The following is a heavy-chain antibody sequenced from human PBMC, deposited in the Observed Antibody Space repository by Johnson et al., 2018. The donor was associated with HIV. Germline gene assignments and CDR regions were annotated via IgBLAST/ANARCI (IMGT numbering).Heavy chain of an antibody. CDR2: IRYDGDIT. CDR1: GFTFSNYG. CDR3: AKGHISGDPKDAFEI. V-gene: IGHV3-30*02. D-gene: IGHD3-22*01. J-gene: IGHJ3*02. Sequence: QVQLVESGGGVVQPGGSLRLSCAASGFTFSNYGMHWVRQAPGKGLEWVAFIRYDGDITYYVDSVKGRFTISRDNSKNTLYLQMNSLRTEDTAMYYCAKGHISGDPKDAFEIWGRGTIVTVSS.